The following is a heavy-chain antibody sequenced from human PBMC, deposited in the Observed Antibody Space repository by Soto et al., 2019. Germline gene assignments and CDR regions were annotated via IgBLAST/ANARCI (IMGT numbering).Heavy chain of an antibody. Sequence: PGGSLRLSCAASGFTFSSYAMSWVRQAPGKGLEWVSAIKSKTDGGTTDYAAPVKGRFTISRDDSKNTLYLQMNSLKTEDTAVYYCTTSNVVVPAAVPYYYYYGMDVWGQGTTVTVPS. D-gene: IGHD2-2*01. CDR2: IKSKTDGGTT. CDR1: GFTFSSYA. V-gene: IGHV3-15*01. J-gene: IGHJ6*02. CDR3: TTSNVVVPAAVPYYYYYGMDV.